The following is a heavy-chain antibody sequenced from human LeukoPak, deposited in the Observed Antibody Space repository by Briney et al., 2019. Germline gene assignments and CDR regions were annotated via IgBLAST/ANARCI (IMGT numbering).Heavy chain of an antibody. V-gene: IGHV1-69*04. CDR1: GGTFSSYA. Sequence: GASVKVSCKASGGTFSSYAISWVRQSPGQGLEWMGRITPILGIANYAQKFQGRVTITADKSTSTAYMELSSLRSEDTAVYYCARYQFSLYSGSPPFDYWGQGTLVTVSS. CDR2: ITPILGIA. CDR3: ARYQFSLYSGSPPFDY. D-gene: IGHD1-26*01. J-gene: IGHJ4*02.